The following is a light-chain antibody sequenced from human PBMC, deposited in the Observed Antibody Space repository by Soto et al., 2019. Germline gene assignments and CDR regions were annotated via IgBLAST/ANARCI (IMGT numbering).Light chain of an antibody. Sequence: DIQRTQSPSTLSVSVGDRVTITCRASQSIGRWLAWFQQKPGKAPKLLIYDASTLESGVPSRFSGSGSGTGFTLTISTLQPDEFATYYCQQYHSYWTFGQGTKVDIK. J-gene: IGKJ1*01. CDR2: DAS. CDR3: QQYHSYWT. V-gene: IGKV1-5*01. CDR1: QSIGRW.